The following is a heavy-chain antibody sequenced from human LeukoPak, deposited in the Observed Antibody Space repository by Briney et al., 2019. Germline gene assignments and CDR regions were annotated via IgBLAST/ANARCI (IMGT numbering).Heavy chain of an antibody. J-gene: IGHJ4*02. CDR2: IATSSDYI. CDR1: GFTFSTYS. D-gene: IGHD1-26*01. V-gene: IGHV3-21*01. CDR3: AREEVGALPYY. Sequence: PGGSLRLSCAASGFTFSTYSMNWVRQAPGRGLEWVSSIATSSDYIYYAGSLKGRFTISRDNSKNTLYLQMNSLRAEDTAVYYCAREEVGALPYYWGQGTLVTVSS.